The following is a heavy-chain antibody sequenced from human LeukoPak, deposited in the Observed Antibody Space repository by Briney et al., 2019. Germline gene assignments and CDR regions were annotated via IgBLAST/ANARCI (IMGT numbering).Heavy chain of an antibody. J-gene: IGHJ4*02. CDR2: ISGSSSRT. Sequence: GGSLRLSCVASGFAFSRYAMSWVRQAPGKGLEWVSGISGSSSRTADAESVKGRFIIFRDNSRNTLYLQMYSLRADDTAVYYFTKGTNYINAAPEWGFDSWGQGTLVTVSS. V-gene: IGHV3-23*01. CDR1: GFAFSRYA. D-gene: IGHD3-3*01. CDR3: TKGTNYINAAPEWGFDS.